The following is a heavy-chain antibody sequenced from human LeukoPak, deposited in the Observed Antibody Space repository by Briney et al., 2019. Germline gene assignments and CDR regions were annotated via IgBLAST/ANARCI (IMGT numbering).Heavy chain of an antibody. J-gene: IGHJ4*02. CDR3: AKLGDYYGSGSYYFDY. Sequence: GGSLRLSCAASGFPFSSYEMNWVRQAPGKGLEWVSHISTTGTTIYYADSVKGRFTISRDNAMNSLFLQLNSLRAEDAAVYYCAKLGDYYGSGSYYFDYWGQGTLVTVSS. CDR1: GFPFSSYE. CDR2: ISTTGTTI. D-gene: IGHD3-10*01. V-gene: IGHV3-48*03.